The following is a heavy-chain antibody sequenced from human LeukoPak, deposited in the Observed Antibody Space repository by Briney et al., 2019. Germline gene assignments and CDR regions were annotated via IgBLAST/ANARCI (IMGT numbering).Heavy chain of an antibody. CDR3: ARRSSSDLFDY. CDR2: IYYSGST. J-gene: IGHJ4*02. V-gene: IGHV4-39*01. CDR1: GGSISSYY. D-gene: IGHD6-6*01. Sequence: TSETLSLTCTVSGGSISSYYWGWIRQPPGKGPEWIGSIYYSGSTYYNPSLKSRVTISVDTSKNQFSLKLSSVTAADTAVYYCARRSSSDLFDYWGQGTLVTVSS.